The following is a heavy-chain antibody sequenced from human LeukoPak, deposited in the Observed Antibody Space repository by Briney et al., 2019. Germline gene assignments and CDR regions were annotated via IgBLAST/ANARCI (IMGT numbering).Heavy chain of an antibody. V-gene: IGHV3-74*01. D-gene: IGHD2-15*01. J-gene: IGHJ4*02. CDR1: GFTFSVYG. CDR3: AREYWGSSFDY. Sequence: GSLRLSCAASGFTFSVYGMHWVRQAPGKGLVWVSRIDNDVTTTSYADSVRGRFTISRDNAKSTLYLQMNSLRAEDTAVYYCAREYWGSSFDYWGQGTLVSVSS. CDR2: IDNDVTTT.